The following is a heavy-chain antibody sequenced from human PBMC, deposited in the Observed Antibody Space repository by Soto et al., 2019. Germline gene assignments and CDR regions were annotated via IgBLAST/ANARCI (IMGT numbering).Heavy chain of an antibody. CDR1: GYTFTSYY. Sequence: QVQLVQSGAEVKKPGASVKVSCKASGYTFTSYYMHWVRQAPGQGLEWMGIINPSGGSTSYAQKFQGRVTMTRDTSTSTVYMELSSLRSEDTAVYYCARDPPDKLVEMAPQWGFDYWGQGTLVTVSS. CDR3: ARDPPDKLVEMAPQWGFDY. CDR2: INPSGGST. D-gene: IGHD2-2*01. V-gene: IGHV1-46*01. J-gene: IGHJ4*02.